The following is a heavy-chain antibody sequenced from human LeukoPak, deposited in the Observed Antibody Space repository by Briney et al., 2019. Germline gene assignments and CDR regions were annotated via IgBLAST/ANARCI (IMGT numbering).Heavy chain of an antibody. J-gene: IGHJ6*02. V-gene: IGHV3-66*01. D-gene: IGHD6-19*01. CDR2: IYSGGST. CDR3: AREPPPSSGWYEVYYYGMDV. CDR1: GFTFDDYA. Sequence: GRSLRLSCAASGFTFDDYAMHWVRQAPGKGLEWVSVIYSGGSTYYADSVKGRFTISRDNSKNTLYLQMNSLRAEDTAVYYCAREPPPSSGWYEVYYYGMDVWGQGTTVTVSS.